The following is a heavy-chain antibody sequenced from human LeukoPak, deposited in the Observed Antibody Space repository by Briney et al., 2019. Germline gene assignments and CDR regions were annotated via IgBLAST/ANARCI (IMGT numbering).Heavy chain of an antibody. D-gene: IGHD2-2*01. CDR3: ARGHCSSTSSVPEICYYYGMDV. CDR2: INHSGST. CDR1: GGSFSGYY. V-gene: IGHV4-34*01. J-gene: IGHJ6*02. Sequence: ASETLSLTCAVYGGSFSGYYWSWIRQPPGKGLEWIGEINHSGSTNYNPSLKSRVTISVDTSKNQFSLKLSSVTAADTAVYYCARGHCSSTSSVPEICYYYGMDVWGQGTTVTVSS.